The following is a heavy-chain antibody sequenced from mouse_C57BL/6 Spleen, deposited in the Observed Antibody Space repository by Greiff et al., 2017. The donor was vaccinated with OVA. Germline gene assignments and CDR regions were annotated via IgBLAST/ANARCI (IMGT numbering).Heavy chain of an antibody. CDR1: GFTFSSYA. CDR2: ISSGGDYI. CDR3: TRMITTVVATPFDY. V-gene: IGHV5-9-1*02. D-gene: IGHD1-1*01. Sequence: EVQLVESGEGLVKPGGSLKLSCAASGFTFSSYAMSWVRQTPEKRLEWVAYISSGGDYIYYADPVKGRFTISRDNARNTLYLQMSSLKSEDTAMYYCTRMITTVVATPFDYWGKGTTLTVSS. J-gene: IGHJ2*01.